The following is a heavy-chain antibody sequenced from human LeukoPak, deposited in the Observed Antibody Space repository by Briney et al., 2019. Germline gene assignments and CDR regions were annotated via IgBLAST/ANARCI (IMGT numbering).Heavy chain of an antibody. J-gene: IGHJ5*02. Sequence: SETLSLTCAVYGGSFSGYYWSWIRQPPGKGLEWIGEINHSGSTNYNPSLKSRVTISVDTSKNQFSLKLSSVTAADTAVYYCARGVVVAATGFDAWGQGTLVTVSS. V-gene: IGHV4-34*01. CDR3: ARGVVVAATGFDA. D-gene: IGHD2-15*01. CDR1: GGSFSGYY. CDR2: INHSGST.